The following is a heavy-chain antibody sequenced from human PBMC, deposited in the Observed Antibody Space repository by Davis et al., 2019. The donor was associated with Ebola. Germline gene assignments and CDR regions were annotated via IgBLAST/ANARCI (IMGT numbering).Heavy chain of an antibody. CDR3: ASVPAAAVPFYMDV. V-gene: IGHV4-30-4*01. CDR2: IYYGGTT. Sequence: PSETLSLTCAVSGVSITSGDYYRTWIRQPPGKGLEWIGYIYYGGTTFYNPSLKSRVSIPVDTSRNQFSLNLNSVTAAATAVYYCASVPAAAVPFYMDVWGRGTTVTVSS. J-gene: IGHJ6*03. CDR1: GVSITSGDYY. D-gene: IGHD2-2*01.